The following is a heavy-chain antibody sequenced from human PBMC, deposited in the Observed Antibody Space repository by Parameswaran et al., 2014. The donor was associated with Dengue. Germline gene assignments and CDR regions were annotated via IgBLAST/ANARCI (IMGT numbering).Heavy chain of an antibody. CDR3: TAPFYDSSGYPYYYYYYGMDV. D-gene: IGHD3-22*01. CDR2: IRSKAYGGTT. J-gene: IGHJ6*02. Sequence: WICQPPGKGLEWVGFIRSKAYGGTTEYAASVKGRFTISRDDSKSIAYLQMNSLKTEDTAVYYCTAPFYDSSGYPYYYYYYGMDVWGQGTTVTSP. V-gene: IGHV3-49*02.